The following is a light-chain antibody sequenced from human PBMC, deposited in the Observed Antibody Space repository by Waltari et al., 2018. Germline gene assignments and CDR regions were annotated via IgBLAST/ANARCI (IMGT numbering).Light chain of an antibody. CDR2: AVS. V-gene: IGLV2-14*01. Sequence: QSALTQPASASGSPGQSVTSFCAGTSNDVCVYNSVSWYQEHPGHAPRVIIYAVSGRPSGVSDRFSGSKSCNTASLTISGLQAADEADYYCSSQSSNDVVLFGGGTKLTV. J-gene: IGLJ2*01. CDR3: SSQSSNDVVL. CDR1: SNDVCVYNS.